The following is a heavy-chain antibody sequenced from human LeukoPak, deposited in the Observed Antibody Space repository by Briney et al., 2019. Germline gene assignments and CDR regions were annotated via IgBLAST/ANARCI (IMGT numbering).Heavy chain of an antibody. CDR1: GFTFSSYS. D-gene: IGHD6-19*01. CDR3: ARGGPTSGWYPSY. CDR2: ISSSSSYI. J-gene: IGHJ4*02. Sequence: GGSLRLSCAASGFTFSSYSMNWVRQAPGKGLEWVSSISSSSSYIYYADSVKGRFTISRDNAKNSLYLQMNSLRAEDTAVYYCARGGPTSGWYPSYWGQGTLVTVSS. V-gene: IGHV3-21*04.